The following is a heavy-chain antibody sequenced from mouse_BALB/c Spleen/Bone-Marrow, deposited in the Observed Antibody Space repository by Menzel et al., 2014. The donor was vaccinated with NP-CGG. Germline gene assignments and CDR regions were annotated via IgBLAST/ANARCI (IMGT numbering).Heavy chain of an antibody. CDR3: ARDWAYGNWYFDV. J-gene: IGHJ1*01. CDR1: GFSLKNYG. CDR2: IGTGGGT. D-gene: IGHD2-1*01. V-gene: IGHV2-9*02. Sequence: VQLQQSGPGLVAPSQRLSIPCAVSGFSLKNYGVHWVRQPPGKGLEWLGEIGTGGGTNYNSALMSRLSISIDNSKSQVFLKMNSLQTDDTAMYYCARDWAYGNWYFDVWGAGTPVTVSS.